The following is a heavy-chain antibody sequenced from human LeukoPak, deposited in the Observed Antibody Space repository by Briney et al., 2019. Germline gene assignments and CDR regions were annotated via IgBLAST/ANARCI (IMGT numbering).Heavy chain of an antibody. CDR1: GFTVSSNY. D-gene: IGHD3-9*01. CDR2: ISSSSSYI. J-gene: IGHJ4*02. CDR3: ARAGGSYDILTGYWDY. V-gene: IGHV3-21*01. Sequence: GGSLRLSCAASGFTVSSNYMSWVRQAPGKGLEWVSSISSSSSYIYYADSVKGRFTISRDNAKNSLYLQMNSLRAEDTAVYYCARAGGSYDILTGYWDYWGQGTLVTVSS.